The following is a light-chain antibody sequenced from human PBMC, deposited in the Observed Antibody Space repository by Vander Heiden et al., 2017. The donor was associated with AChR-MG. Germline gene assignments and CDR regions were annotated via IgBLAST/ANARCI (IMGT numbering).Light chain of an antibody. V-gene: IGLV2-23*02. CDR1: SSDVGSYNL. Sequence: QSALTQPASVSGSPGQSITISCPGTSSDVGSYNLVSWYQQHPGKAPKLMIQEVSKRPSGVSNRFSGSKSGNTASLTISGLQAEDEADYYCCSYAGYDVVFGGGTKPTVL. J-gene: IGLJ2*01. CDR2: EVS. CDR3: CSYAGYDVV.